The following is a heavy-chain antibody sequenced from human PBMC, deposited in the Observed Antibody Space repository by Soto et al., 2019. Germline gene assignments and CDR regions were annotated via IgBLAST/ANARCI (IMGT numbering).Heavy chain of an antibody. CDR1: GFTFSSYA. CDR2: ISGSGGIT. J-gene: IGHJ6*02. Sequence: EVQLLESGGGLVQPGGSLRLSCAASGFTFSSYAMSWVRQAPGKGLEWVSGISGSGGITYYADSVRGRFTISRDNAKNSLFLHLNSLSAGDTAVYYCAIGGGQIYYSGMDVWGQGTTVTVSS. CDR3: AIGGGQIYYSGMDV. V-gene: IGHV3-23*01. D-gene: IGHD3-3*01.